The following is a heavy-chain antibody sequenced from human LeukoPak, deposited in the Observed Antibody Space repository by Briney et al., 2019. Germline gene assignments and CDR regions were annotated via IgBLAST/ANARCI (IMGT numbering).Heavy chain of an antibody. D-gene: IGHD3-22*01. V-gene: IGHV3-21*04. CDR1: GLTFSSYS. J-gene: IGHJ3*02. CDR2: ISSSSSYI. Sequence: GGSLRLSCAASGLTFSSYSMNWVRQAPGKGLEWVSSISSSSSYIYYADSVKGRFTISRDNSKNTLYLQMNSLRAEDTAVYYCAKDTSGSDAFDIWGQGTMVTVSS. CDR3: AKDTSGSDAFDI.